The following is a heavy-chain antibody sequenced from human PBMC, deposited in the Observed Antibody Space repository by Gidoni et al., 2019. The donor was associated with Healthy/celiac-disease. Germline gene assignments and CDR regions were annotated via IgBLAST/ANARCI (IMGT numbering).Heavy chain of an antibody. D-gene: IGHD3-10*01. CDR1: GSTFSSYG. Sequence: QVQLVQAGAEVKQHGASVNVSCTPSGSTFSSYGISWVRQAPGQGLEWLGWIRTDNGNTNYAQKLQGRVTMTTDTSTSTAYMELGSLRSDDTGVYYCARDYGSGPIDWFDPWGQGTLVTVSS. CDR3: ARDYGSGPIDWFDP. V-gene: IGHV1-18*01. J-gene: IGHJ5*02. CDR2: IRTDNGNT.